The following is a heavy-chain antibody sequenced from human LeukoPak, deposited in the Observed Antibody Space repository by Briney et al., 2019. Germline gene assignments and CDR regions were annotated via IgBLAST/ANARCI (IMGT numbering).Heavy chain of an antibody. J-gene: IGHJ4*02. D-gene: IGHD3-3*02. CDR2: IYPGDSDT. V-gene: IGHV5-51*01. CDR1: GYSFTSYW. CDR3: ARRRIELAAQYYFDY. Sequence: GESLKISCKGSGYSFTSYWIGWVRQVPGKGLEWMGIIYPGDSDTRYSPSFQGQVTISADKSISTAYLQWSSLKASDTAMYYCARRRIELAAQYYFDYWGQGTLVTVSS.